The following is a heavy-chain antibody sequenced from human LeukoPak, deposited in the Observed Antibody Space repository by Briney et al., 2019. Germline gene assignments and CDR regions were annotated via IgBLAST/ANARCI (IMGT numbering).Heavy chain of an antibody. V-gene: IGHV4-39*01. Sequence: SETLSLTCTVSAGSISSSSHHWGWIRQSPGKGLEWIGSIYSGRTTYYNPSLNNRVTISVVTSKNQFSLQLNSVTAADTSVYYCVRHDGRGGSTMGALDSWGQGSLVTVSS. CDR1: AGSISSSSHH. CDR3: VRHDGRGGSTMGALDS. J-gene: IGHJ4*02. D-gene: IGHD5/OR15-5a*01. CDR2: IYSGRTT.